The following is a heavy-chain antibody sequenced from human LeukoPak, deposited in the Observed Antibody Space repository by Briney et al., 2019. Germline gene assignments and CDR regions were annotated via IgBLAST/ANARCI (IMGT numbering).Heavy chain of an antibody. Sequence: PGGSLRLSCAASGFTVSSNYVSWVRQAPGKGLEWVSVIHSDGKTYYADPVKGRFTISRDSSQNTLYLQMNSLRAEDTAVYYCARHGVLRYIDDWGQGTLVTVSS. V-gene: IGHV3-53*01. CDR3: ARHGVLRYIDD. J-gene: IGHJ4*02. CDR2: IHSDGKT. D-gene: IGHD3-9*01. CDR1: GFTVSSNY.